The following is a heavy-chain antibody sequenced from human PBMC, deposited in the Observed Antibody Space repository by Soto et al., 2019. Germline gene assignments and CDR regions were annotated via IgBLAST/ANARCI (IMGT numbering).Heavy chain of an antibody. CDR3: ASVGSSWYEISYYYGMDV. Sequence: QVQLVQSGAEVKKPGSSVKVSCKASGGTFSSYTISWVRQAPGQGLEWMGRIIPILGIANYAQKFQGRVTITADXXTXTXXMELSSLRSEDTAVYYCASVGSSWYEISYYYGMDVWGQGTTVTVSS. V-gene: IGHV1-69*02. D-gene: IGHD6-13*01. CDR1: GGTFSSYT. J-gene: IGHJ6*02. CDR2: IIPILGIA.